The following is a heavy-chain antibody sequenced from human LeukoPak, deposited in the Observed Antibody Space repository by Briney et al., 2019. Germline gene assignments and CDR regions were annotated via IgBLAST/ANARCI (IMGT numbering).Heavy chain of an antibody. Sequence: GGSLRLSCAASGFTFDDYGMSWVRQAPGKGLVWVSRINSDGSSTSYADSVKGRFTISRDNAKNTLYLQMNSLRAEDTAVYYCARDNRLSAYAMEDAFDIRGQGTMVTVSS. D-gene: IGHD5-18*01. CDR1: GFTFDDYG. J-gene: IGHJ3*02. CDR3: ARDNRLSAYAMEDAFDI. CDR2: INSDGSST. V-gene: IGHV3-74*01.